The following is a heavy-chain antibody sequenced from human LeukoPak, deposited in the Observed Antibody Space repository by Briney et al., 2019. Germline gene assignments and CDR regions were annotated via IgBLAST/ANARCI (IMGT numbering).Heavy chain of an antibody. V-gene: IGHV4-39*01. CDR1: GGSISSGTYY. D-gene: IGHD3-22*01. CDR2: IYYGENT. CDR3: ARRDDSSGYHKIFDY. Sequence: SETLSLTCTVSGGSISSGTYYWGWIRQPPGKGLEWIGNIYYGENTYYNPSLKSRVTISIDTSNNQFYLKLSSLTAADTAVYYCARRDDSSGYHKIFDYWGQGTLVTVSS. J-gene: IGHJ4*02.